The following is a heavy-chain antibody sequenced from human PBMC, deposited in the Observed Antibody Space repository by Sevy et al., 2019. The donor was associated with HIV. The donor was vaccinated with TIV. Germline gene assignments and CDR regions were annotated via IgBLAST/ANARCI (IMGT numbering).Heavy chain of an antibody. CDR1: GYIFTELS. Sequence: ASVKVSCKVSGYIFTELSMHWVRQAPGKGLEWMGGFDPEDGETIYAQKFQGRVTMTEDTSTDTAYMDLSSLRSEDTAVYYCATDSVLLKGRYYDSSGYYLHYWGQGTLVTDSS. J-gene: IGHJ4*02. V-gene: IGHV1-24*01. CDR3: ATDSVLLKGRYYDSSGYYLHY. D-gene: IGHD3-22*01. CDR2: FDPEDGET.